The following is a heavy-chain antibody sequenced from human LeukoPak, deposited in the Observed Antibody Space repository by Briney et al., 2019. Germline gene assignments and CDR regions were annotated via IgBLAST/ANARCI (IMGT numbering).Heavy chain of an antibody. CDR2: IYSSGSA. V-gene: IGHV4-39*01. J-gene: IGHJ5*02. CDR3: ARQAPGTANARWFDH. D-gene: IGHD1-1*01. Sequence: PSETLSLTCTVSGGSIRSNGYYWGWVRQPPGKGLEWIGTIYSSGSAYYNVPLKSRATISVDTSKNQFSLRLDSVTGADTAVYYCARQAPGTANARWFDHWGQGTLVTVSS. CDR1: GGSIRSNGYY.